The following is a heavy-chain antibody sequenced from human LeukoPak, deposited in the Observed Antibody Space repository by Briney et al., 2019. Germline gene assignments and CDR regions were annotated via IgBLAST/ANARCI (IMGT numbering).Heavy chain of an antibody. Sequence: SETLSLTCTVSGGSLNKHYWSWVRQTPGKGLEWIGYISYRGSTNYNPSLKSRATISVDTSNNQFSLRLSSVTAADTAVYYCATNAGPAALDAIDIWGQGTIVTVSS. CDR2: ISYRGST. D-gene: IGHD2-2*01. J-gene: IGHJ3*02. CDR3: ATNAGPAALDAIDI. CDR1: GGSLNKHY. V-gene: IGHV4-59*08.